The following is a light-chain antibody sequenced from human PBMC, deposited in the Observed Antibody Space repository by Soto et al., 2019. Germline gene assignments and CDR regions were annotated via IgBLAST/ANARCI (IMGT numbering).Light chain of an antibody. CDR3: QQYKSRRT. J-gene: IGKJ1*01. CDR1: EDINDW. Sequence: DIQRTQPPCTVSPSIVGRVTMTCRASEDINDWLAWYQQKPGNAPKFLIYDASTLQSGVPSRFSGSGSGTEFTLTISSLQPDDSATYYCQQYKSRRTFGQGTKGDIK. V-gene: IGKV1-5*01. CDR2: DAS.